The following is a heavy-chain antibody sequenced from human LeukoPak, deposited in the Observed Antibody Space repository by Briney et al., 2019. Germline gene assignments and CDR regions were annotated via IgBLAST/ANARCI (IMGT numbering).Heavy chain of an antibody. V-gene: IGHV1-8*01. CDR3: ARGGDSSGHTDY. Sequence: GASVKVSCKASGGTFSNYAINWVRQATGQGLEWMGWMNPNSGNTGYAQKFQGRVTMTRNTSISTAYMELSSLRSEDTAVYYCARGGDSSGHTDYWGQGTLVTVSS. CDR1: GGTFSNYA. CDR2: MNPNSGNT. D-gene: IGHD3-22*01. J-gene: IGHJ4*02.